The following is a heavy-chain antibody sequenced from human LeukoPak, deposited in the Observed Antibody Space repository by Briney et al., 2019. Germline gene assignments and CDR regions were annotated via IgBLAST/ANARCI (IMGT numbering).Heavy chain of an antibody. Sequence: SVKVSCKASGGTFSSYAISWVRQAPGQGLEWMGGIIPIFGTANYAQKFQGRVTITTDESTSTAYMEQSSLRSEDTAVYYCARVLHRGGPIELMGNYYFDYWGQGTLVTVSS. CDR2: IIPIFGTA. J-gene: IGHJ4*02. D-gene: IGHD2-8*01. V-gene: IGHV1-69*05. CDR1: GGTFSSYA. CDR3: ARVLHRGGPIELMGNYYFDY.